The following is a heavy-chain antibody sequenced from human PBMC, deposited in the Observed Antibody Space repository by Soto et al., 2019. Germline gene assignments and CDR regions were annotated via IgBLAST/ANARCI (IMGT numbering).Heavy chain of an antibody. CDR1: GFSLGDYA. Sequence: RXSCTASGFSLGDYAMSWFRQAPGEGLECVGFIRSKAYGGTTEYAASVKGRFTISRDDSKSIAYLQMNSLKTEDTAVYYCTRGSYDYIWGSYRKYFDYWGQGTLVTVSS. CDR2: IRSKAYGGTT. J-gene: IGHJ4*02. V-gene: IGHV3-49*03. D-gene: IGHD3-16*02. CDR3: TRGSYDYIWGSYRKYFDY.